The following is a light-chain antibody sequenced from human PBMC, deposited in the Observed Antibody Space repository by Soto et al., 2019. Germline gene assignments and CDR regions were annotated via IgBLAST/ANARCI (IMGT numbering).Light chain of an antibody. CDR3: QQRNVWPPVT. CDR2: GAS. J-gene: IGKJ5*01. Sequence: EVVLTQSPGTLALSRGERATLSCRASQSVSSSYLAWYQHRPGQAPRLLIFGASSRATGIPDRFSGTGSGTDFTLTISSLEPEDSAVYYCQQRNVWPPVTFGQGTRLEIK. CDR1: QSVSSSY. V-gene: IGKV3D-20*02.